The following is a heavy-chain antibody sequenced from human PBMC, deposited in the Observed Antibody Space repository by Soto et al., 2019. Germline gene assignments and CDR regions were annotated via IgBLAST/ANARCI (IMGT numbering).Heavy chain of an antibody. CDR1: GFSLSTSGVG. D-gene: IGHD3-22*01. CDR2: IYWDDDK. V-gene: IGHV2-5*02. CDR3: AHRSIITVDY. J-gene: IGHJ4*02. Sequence: QITLKESGPTLVKPTQTLTLTCTFSGFSLSTSGVGVGWIRQPPGKALEWLALIYWDDDKRYSPSLKSRLTLXXDPSNTHVVLTMTNMDPVDTATYYCAHRSIITVDYWGQGTLVTVSS.